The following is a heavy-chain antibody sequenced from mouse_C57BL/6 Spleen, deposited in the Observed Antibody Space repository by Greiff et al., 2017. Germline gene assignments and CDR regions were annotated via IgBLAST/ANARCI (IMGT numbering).Heavy chain of an antibody. D-gene: IGHD2-1*01. V-gene: IGHV1-69*01. CDR3: ARGGIYYGHYYAMDY. CDR2: IDPSDSYT. CDR1: GYTFTSYW. Sequence: QVQLQQPGAELVMPGASVKLSCKASGYTFTSYWMHWVKQRPGQGLEWIGEIDPSDSYTNYNQKFKGKSTLTVDKSSSTAYMQLSSLTSEDSAVYYGARGGIYYGHYYAMDYWGQGTSVTVSS. J-gene: IGHJ4*01.